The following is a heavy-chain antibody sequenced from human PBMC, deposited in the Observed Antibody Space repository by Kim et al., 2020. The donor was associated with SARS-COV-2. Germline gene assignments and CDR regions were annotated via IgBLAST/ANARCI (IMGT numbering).Heavy chain of an antibody. D-gene: IGHD5-12*01. J-gene: IGHJ4*02. CDR3: AKGLGYSGYDYGAFDY. V-gene: IGHV3-23*01. Sequence: GKGRLTISRDKSKNTLYLKMNRLRAEDTAVYYCAKGLGYSGYDYGAFDYWGQGTLVTVSS.